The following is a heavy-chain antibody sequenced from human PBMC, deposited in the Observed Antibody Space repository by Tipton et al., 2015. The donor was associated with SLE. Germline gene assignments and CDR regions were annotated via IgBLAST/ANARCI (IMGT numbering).Heavy chain of an antibody. CDR1: GGSFSGYY. V-gene: IGHV4-34*01. J-gene: IGHJ6*02. CDR2: INHSGST. Sequence: TLSLTCAVYGGSFSGYYWSWIRQPPGKGLEWIGEINHSGSTNYNPSLKSRVTISVDTSKNQFSLKLSSVTAADTAVYYCAREAMSGYYGMDVWGQGTTVTVSS. D-gene: IGHD2-2*01. CDR3: AREAMSGYYGMDV.